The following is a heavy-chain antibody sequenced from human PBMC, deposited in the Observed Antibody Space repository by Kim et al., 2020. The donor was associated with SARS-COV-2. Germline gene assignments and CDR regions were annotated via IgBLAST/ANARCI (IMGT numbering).Heavy chain of an antibody. CDR1: GFSLSTSGMC. CDR3: ARTRYGSGSYLGFDP. D-gene: IGHD3-10*01. CDR2: IDWDDDK. Sequence: SGPTLVNPTQTLTLTCTLSGFSLSTSGMCVSWIRQPPGKALEWLAHIDWDDDKYYSTSLKTRLTISKDTSKNQVVLTMTNMDPVDTATYYCARTRYGSGSYLGFDPWGQGTLVTVSS. V-gene: IGHV2-70*01. J-gene: IGHJ5*02.